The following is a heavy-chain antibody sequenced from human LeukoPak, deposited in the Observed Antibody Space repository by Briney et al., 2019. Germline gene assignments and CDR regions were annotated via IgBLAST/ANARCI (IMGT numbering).Heavy chain of an antibody. J-gene: IGHJ6*03. V-gene: IGHV4-59*01. CDR3: ARERNTVTAYYYYYYMDV. D-gene: IGHD4-11*01. Sequence: SETLSLTCTVSGGSISSYYWSWIRQPPGKGLEWIGYIYYSGSTNYNPSLKSRVTISVDTSTNQFSLKLSSVTAADTAVYYCARERNTVTAYYYYYYMDVWGKGTTVTVSS. CDR1: GGSISSYY. CDR2: IYYSGST.